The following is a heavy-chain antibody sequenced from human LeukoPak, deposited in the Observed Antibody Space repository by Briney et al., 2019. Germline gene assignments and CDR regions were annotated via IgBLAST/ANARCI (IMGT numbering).Heavy chain of an antibody. V-gene: IGHV3-74*01. D-gene: IGHD2-2*01. J-gene: IGHJ4*02. Sequence: PGGSLRLSCAASGNYWMHWVRQAPGKGLVWVSHINSDGSWTSYADSVKGRFTISKDNAKNTVYLQMNSLRAEDTALYYCTDTSDYWGQGTLVTVSS. CDR2: INSDGSWT. CDR3: TDTSDY. CDR1: GNYW.